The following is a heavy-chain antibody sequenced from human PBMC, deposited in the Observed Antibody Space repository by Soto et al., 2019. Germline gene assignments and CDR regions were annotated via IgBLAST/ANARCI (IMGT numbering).Heavy chain of an antibody. CDR1: GYTFSSYG. CDR3: ARVGLTPDYYYYDMDV. J-gene: IGHJ6*02. V-gene: IGHV1-18*04. Sequence: QVQLVQSGAEVKKPGASVKVSCKASGYTFSSYGISWVRQAPGQGLEWMGWISAYNGNTNYSQKLQGSVTMTTATSTSTAYIELRILRSNDTAVYYCARVGLTPDYYYYDMDVWGQGTTATVSS. CDR2: ISAYNGNT. D-gene: IGHD3-16*01.